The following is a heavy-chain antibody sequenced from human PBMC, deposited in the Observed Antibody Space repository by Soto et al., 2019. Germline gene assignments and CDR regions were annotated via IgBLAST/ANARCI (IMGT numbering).Heavy chain of an antibody. Sequence: QVQLQESGPGLVKPSQTLSLTCAISWDSVSSNSAAWNWIRLSPSRGLEWLARTYYRSSWYNDYAVSVRSRITVNPDTSKNQFSLQLTSVTPEDTAVYYCAGTTSHQWYYMDVWGKGNTVTVSS. CDR3: AGTTSHQWYYMDV. D-gene: IGHD1-7*01. V-gene: IGHV6-1*01. CDR2: TYYRSSWYN. J-gene: IGHJ6*03. CDR1: WDSVSSNSAA.